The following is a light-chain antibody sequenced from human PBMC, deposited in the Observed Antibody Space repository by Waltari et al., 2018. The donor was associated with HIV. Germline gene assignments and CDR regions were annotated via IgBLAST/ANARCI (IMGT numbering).Light chain of an antibody. CDR3: QQSYSSPRS. Sequence: DIKMPQSPSSLSASVGDRVTIPCRASQSVSTYLKWYHQRPGQAPNLLIYTSSTLQSGVPSRFSGSGSGTDFTLTISSLQPEDFGTYYCQQSYSSPRSFGQGTKVEIK. CDR1: QSVSTY. V-gene: IGKV1-39*01. CDR2: TSS. J-gene: IGKJ2*03.